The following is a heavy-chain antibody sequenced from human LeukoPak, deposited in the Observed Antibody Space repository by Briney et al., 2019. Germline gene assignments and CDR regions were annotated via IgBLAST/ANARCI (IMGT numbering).Heavy chain of an antibody. CDR1: GFTFSSYG. D-gene: IGHD6-25*01. CDR2: ISYDGSNK. CDR3: GSGITEEDSVAIEH. J-gene: IGHJ1*01. V-gene: IGHV3-30*03. Sequence: PGRSLRLSCAASGFTFSSYGMHWVRQAPGKGLEWVAVISYDGSNKYYADSVKGRFTISRDNARDTVYLQMNSLSVEDTAVYFCGSGITEEDSVAIEHWGQGTLVTVSS.